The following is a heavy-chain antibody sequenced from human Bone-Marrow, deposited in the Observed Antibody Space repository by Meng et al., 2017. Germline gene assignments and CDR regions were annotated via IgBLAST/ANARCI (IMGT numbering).Heavy chain of an antibody. J-gene: IGHJ5*02. CDR2: IYYSGST. D-gene: IGHD3-16*02. Sequence: QLCESGSVLVTPAETLSPICTVSGGYSSSSSYYGCWIRQPPGKGLEWIGSIYYSGSTYYNPSLKSRVTISVDTSKNQFSLKLSSVTAADTAVYYCARVMVTFGGVIVISWFDPWGQGTLVTVSS. CDR3: ARVMVTFGGVIVISWFDP. V-gene: IGHV4-39*07. CDR1: GGYSSSSSYY.